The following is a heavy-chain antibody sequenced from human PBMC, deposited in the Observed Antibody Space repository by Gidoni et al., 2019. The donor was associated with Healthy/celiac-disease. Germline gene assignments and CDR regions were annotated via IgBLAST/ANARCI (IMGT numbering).Heavy chain of an antibody. J-gene: IGHJ6*02. D-gene: IGHD3-3*01. Sequence: EVQLVESGGGLVKPGGSLRLSCAASGFTFSNAWMSWVRQAPGKGLEWVGRIKSKTDGGTTDYAAPVKGRFTISRDDSKNTLYLQMNSLKTEDTAVYYCTTDISSLRFLEWLLRNYYYYGMDVWGQGTTVTVSS. CDR1: GFTFSNAW. V-gene: IGHV3-15*01. CDR2: IKSKTDGGTT. CDR3: TTDISSLRFLEWLLRNYYYYGMDV.